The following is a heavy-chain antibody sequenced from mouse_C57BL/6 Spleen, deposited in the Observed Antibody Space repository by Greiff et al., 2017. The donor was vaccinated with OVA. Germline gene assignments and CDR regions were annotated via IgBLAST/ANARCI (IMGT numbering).Heavy chain of an antibody. D-gene: IGHD1-1*01. CDR2: ISSGGSYT. J-gene: IGHJ2*01. V-gene: IGHV5-6*01. CDR1: GFTFSSYC. CDR3: ARQDYGYYFDY. Sequence: EVHLVESGGDLVKPGGSLKLSCAASGFTFSSYCMSWVRQTPDKRLEWVATISSGGSYTYYPDSVKGRFTISRDNAKNTLYLQMSSLKSEDTAMYYCARQDYGYYFDYWGQGTTLTVSS.